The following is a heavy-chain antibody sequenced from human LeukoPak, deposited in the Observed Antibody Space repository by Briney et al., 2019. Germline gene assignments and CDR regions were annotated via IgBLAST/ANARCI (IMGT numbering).Heavy chain of an antibody. CDR2: ISSSGST. D-gene: IGHD3-22*01. CDR1: GDSISSGDYY. J-gene: IGHJ3*02. V-gene: IGHV4-61*02. Sequence: PSETLSLTCTVSGDSISSGDYYWSWIRQPAGKGLEWIGRISSSGSTNYNPSLKSRVTISVDTSKNQFSLKLSSVTAAGTAVYFCPRGPYSYDSSGAFDIWGQGTMVTVSS. CDR3: PRGPYSYDSSGAFDI.